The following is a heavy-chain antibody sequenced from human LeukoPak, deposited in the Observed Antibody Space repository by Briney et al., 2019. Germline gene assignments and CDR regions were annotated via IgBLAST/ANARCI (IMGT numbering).Heavy chain of an antibody. D-gene: IGHD3-9*01. CDR2: ISGDGGST. V-gene: IGHV3-43*02. Sequence: GGSLRFSCAASGFTFDDYAMHWVRQAPGKGLEWVSLISGDGGSTYYADSVKGRFTISRDNSKNSLYLQMNSLRTEDTALYYCATPDSRYFDWLLYWGQGTLVTVSS. CDR1: GFTFDDYA. CDR3: ATPDSRYFDWLLY. J-gene: IGHJ4*02.